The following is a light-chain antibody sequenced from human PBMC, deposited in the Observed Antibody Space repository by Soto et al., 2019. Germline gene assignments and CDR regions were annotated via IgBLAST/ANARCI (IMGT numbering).Light chain of an antibody. J-gene: IGKJ5*01. V-gene: IGKV1-39*01. CDR3: KQSYSMPLT. Sequence: IQMTQSPSSLSGSVGERVSITCRASQDITNYLSWYQSKPGKAPKLLIFAATRVQSGVPSRFSGRGSGSEFTLIISSLQREDFATYFCKQSYSMPLTFGQGTRLEIX. CDR2: AAT. CDR1: QDITNY.